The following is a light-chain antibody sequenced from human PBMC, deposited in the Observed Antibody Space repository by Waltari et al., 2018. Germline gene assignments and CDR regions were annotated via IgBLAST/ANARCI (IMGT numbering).Light chain of an antibody. V-gene: IGKV2-28*01. CDR1: QSLLHINGYDY. CDR2: LGS. CDR3: MQALETPLT. Sequence: IVLTQSPLSLPVTPGEPASISCRSSQSLLHINGYDYFNWYLQKPGQSPQLLIYLGSNRASWVPDRFSGSGSGTDFTLKISRVEPEDVGVYFCMQALETPLTFGGGTRVEIK. J-gene: IGKJ4*01.